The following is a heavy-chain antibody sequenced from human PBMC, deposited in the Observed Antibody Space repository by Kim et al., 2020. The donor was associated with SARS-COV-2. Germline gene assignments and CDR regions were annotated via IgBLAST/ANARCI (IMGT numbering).Heavy chain of an antibody. CDR2: IYYSVST. J-gene: IGHJ2*01. V-gene: IGHV4-39*01. Sequence: SETLSLTCTVSGGPISSSSYYWGWIRQPPGKGLEWIGSIYYSVSTYYNPSLKSRVTISVDTSKNQFSLKLSSVTAADTAVYYCARKSGSYYGVWYFDLWGRGTLVTVSS. CDR1: GGPISSSSYY. CDR3: ARKSGSYYGVWYFDL. D-gene: IGHD1-26*01.